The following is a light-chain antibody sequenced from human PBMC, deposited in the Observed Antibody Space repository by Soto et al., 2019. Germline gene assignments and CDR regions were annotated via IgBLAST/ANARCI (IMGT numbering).Light chain of an antibody. CDR1: SSDVGGYNY. CDR3: CSYAGSSTWV. Sequence: QSALTQPRSVSGSPGQSVTISCTGTSSDVGGYNYVCWYQQHPGKAPQLMIYDVSKRPSGVPDRFSGSKSGNTASLTISGLQAEDESDYYCCSYAGSSTWVFGGGTKLTVL. CDR2: DVS. V-gene: IGLV2-11*01. J-gene: IGLJ3*02.